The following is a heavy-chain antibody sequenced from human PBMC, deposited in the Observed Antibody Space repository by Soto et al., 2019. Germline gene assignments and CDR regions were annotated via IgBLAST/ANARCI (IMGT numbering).Heavy chain of an antibody. D-gene: IGHD1-7*01. CDR2: IYYSGST. V-gene: IGHV4-39*01. CDR1: GGSISSSSYY. J-gene: IGHJ6*03. Sequence: SETLSLTCTVSGGSISSSSYYWGWIRQPPGKGLEWIGSIYYSGSTYYNPSLKSRVTISVDTSKNQFSLKLSSVTAADTAVYYCARHGVTGTTSDYYYYMDVWGKGTTVTVSS. CDR3: ARHGVTGTTSDYYYYMDV.